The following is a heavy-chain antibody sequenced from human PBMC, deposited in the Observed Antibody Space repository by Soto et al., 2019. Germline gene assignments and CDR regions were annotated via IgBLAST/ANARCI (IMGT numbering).Heavy chain of an antibody. CDR2: ISGSGAGT. D-gene: IGHD6-19*01. CDR3: AKEALTVAGNNFDS. Sequence: EIELLESGGGLVQPGGSLRLSCAASGFTFTTYAMGWVRQAPGKGLGWVSSISGSGAGTFYADSVKGRFTTSRDNAKKMVYLQMNGLRADDTAVYYCAKEALTVAGNNFDSWGQGTLVTVSS. J-gene: IGHJ4*02. CDR1: GFTFTTYA. V-gene: IGHV3-23*01.